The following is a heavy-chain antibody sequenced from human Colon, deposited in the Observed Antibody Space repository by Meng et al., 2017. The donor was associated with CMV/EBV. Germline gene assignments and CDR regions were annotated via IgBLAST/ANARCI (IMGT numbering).Heavy chain of an antibody. CDR2: IDANSGGT. CDR3: ARDGIRGVFFFDY. CDR1: GFTFTGHY. D-gene: IGHD1-14*01. J-gene: IGHJ4*02. Sequence: QVQPVESGAEVKGPGASVKVSCKASGFTFTGHYMHWVRQAPGQGLEWMGWIDANSGGTNYAQKFQGRLTMTRDTSISTVYMELNRLRSDDTAVYFCARDGIRGVFFFDYWGQGTLVTVSS. V-gene: IGHV1-2*02.